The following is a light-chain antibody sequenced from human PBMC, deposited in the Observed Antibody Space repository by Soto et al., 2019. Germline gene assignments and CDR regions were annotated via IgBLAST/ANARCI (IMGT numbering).Light chain of an antibody. CDR3: TSFTSSNTPYV. CDR2: EGF. Sequence: QSALTQPASVSGSPGQSITISCTGTRSDVGGYNVVSWYQQHPGKVPKLMIYEGFKRPSGVSNRFSVSKSGNTASLTISGLQAEDEADYYCTSFTSSNTPYVFGTGTKVTVL. CDR1: RSDVGGYNV. V-gene: IGLV2-14*02. J-gene: IGLJ1*01.